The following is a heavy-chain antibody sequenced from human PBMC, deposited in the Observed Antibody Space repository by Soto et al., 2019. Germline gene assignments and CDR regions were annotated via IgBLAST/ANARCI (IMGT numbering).Heavy chain of an antibody. CDR2: IYPGDSDT. J-gene: IGHJ6*02. Sequence: XESLKLSWKCSGYSFTSYWIGLVLQMPGKGLEWTGIIYPGDSDTRYSPSFQGQVTISADKSISTAYLQWSSLKASDTAMYYCARLSDYGGNSDGMDVWGQGTTVTVSS. CDR1: GYSFTSYW. D-gene: IGHD4-17*01. CDR3: ARLSDYGGNSDGMDV. V-gene: IGHV5-51*01.